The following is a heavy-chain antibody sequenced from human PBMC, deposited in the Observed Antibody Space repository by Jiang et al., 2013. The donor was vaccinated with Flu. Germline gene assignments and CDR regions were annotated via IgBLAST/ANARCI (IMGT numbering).Heavy chain of an antibody. J-gene: IGHJ3*02. V-gene: IGHV5-10-1*01. Sequence: GAEVKKPGESLRISCKGSGYSFTSYWISWVRQMPGKGLEWMGRIDPSDSYTNYSPSFQGHVTISADKSISTAYLQWXGLKASDTAMYYCHGVVVIRDSAFDIWGQGTMVTVS. CDR2: IDPSDSYT. D-gene: IGHD3-22*01. CDR1: GYSFTSYW. CDR3: HGVVVIRDSAFDI.